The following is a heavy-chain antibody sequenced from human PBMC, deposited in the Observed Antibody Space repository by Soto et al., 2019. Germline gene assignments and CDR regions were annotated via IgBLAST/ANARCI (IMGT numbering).Heavy chain of an antibody. V-gene: IGHV3-49*03. CDR2: IRSKAYGGTT. J-gene: IGHJ4*02. Sequence: PGGSLRLSCTASGFTFGDYAMSWFRQAPGKGLEWVGFIRSKAYGGTTEYAASVKGRFTISRDDSKSIAYLQMNSLKTEDTAVYYCTRVDAPPRGYSYDQPRAFDYWGQGTLVTVSS. D-gene: IGHD5-18*01. CDR3: TRVDAPPRGYSYDQPRAFDY. CDR1: GFTFGDYA.